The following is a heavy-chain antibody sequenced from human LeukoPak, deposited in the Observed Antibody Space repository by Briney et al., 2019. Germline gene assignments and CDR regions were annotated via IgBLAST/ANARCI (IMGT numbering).Heavy chain of an antibody. J-gene: IGHJ4*02. V-gene: IGHV4-59*01. Sequence: SETLSLTCTVSGGSISSYYWSWIRQPPGKGLEWIGNIYYSGSTNYNPSLKSRVTISVDTSKTQFSLKLSSVTAADTAVYYCARSRVRIAVAGPPFDYWGQGTLVTVSS. CDR2: IYYSGST. CDR1: GGSISSYY. CDR3: ARSRVRIAVAGPPFDY. D-gene: IGHD6-19*01.